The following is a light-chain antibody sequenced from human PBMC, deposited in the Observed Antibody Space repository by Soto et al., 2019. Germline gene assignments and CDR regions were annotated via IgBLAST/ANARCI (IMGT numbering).Light chain of an antibody. V-gene: IGKV3-11*01. J-gene: IGKJ4*01. CDR3: PQRSNWPVS. CDR1: QTLSKY. Sequence: EIVVTQSPATLSLSPGETATLSCRASQTLSKYLVWYQQKPGQAPRLLISDASKRAPGIPARFSGSGSGTDFTLSISGLEPEDVAVYYCPQRSNWPVSFGGGTRVEIK. CDR2: DAS.